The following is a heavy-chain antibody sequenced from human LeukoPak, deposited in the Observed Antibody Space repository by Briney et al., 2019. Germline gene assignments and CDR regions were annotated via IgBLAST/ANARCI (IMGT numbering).Heavy chain of an antibody. CDR3: TRGGYEPFDY. V-gene: IGHV3-74*01. D-gene: IGHD5-12*01. CDR1: RFSLSTVW. CDR2: INPEATTT. Sequence: GGSLRLSCAASRFSLSTVWMHWVRQAPGKGLVWVSRINPEATTTTYADSVKGRFTISRDNAKNTVFLQMESLRAEDTAVYYCTRGGYEPFDYWGQGALVTVSS. J-gene: IGHJ4*02.